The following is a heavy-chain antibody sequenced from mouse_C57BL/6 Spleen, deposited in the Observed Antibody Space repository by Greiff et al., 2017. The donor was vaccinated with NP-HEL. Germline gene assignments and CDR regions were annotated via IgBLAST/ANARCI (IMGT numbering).Heavy chain of an antibody. CDR1: GYSFTGYF. CDR2: INPYNGDT. J-gene: IGHJ2*01. Sequence: VHVKQSGPELVKPGDSVKISCKASGYSFTGYFMNWVMQSHGKSLEWIGRINPYNGDTFYNQKFKGKATLTVDKSSSTAHMELRSLTSEDSAVYYCARSLYGSSYCFDYWGQGTTLTVSS. CDR3: ARSLYGSSYCFDY. V-gene: IGHV1-20*01. D-gene: IGHD1-1*01.